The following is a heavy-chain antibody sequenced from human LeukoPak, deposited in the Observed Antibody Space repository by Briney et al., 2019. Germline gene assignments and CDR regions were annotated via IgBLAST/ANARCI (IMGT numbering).Heavy chain of an antibody. CDR2: IYHSGSA. Sequence: SGTLSLTCTVSGGSVSSGSYYWGWIRQPPGKGLEWVGSIYHSGSAYYNPSLKSRVAISVDTSKNQFSLQLSSVTAADTAVYYCASPAVAGSGYYYYYMGVWGKGTTVTVSS. V-gene: IGHV4-39*07. J-gene: IGHJ6*03. CDR3: ASPAVAGSGYYYYYMGV. D-gene: IGHD6-19*01. CDR1: GGSVSSGSYY.